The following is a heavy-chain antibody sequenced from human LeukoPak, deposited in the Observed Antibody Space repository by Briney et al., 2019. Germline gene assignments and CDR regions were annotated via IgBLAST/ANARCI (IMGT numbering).Heavy chain of an antibody. CDR1: GFTFSNYG. CDR2: ISGSGVTT. D-gene: IGHD2-2*01. Sequence: GGTLRLSCAAYGFTFSNYGMSWVRQAPGKGLEWVSAISGSGVTTYYADSVKGRFTISRDNSKHTLYLQMNSLRAEDTAVYYCSKWKAIVLVPAATSPIDYWGQGTLVTVSS. CDR3: SKWKAIVLVPAATSPIDY. J-gene: IGHJ4*02. V-gene: IGHV3-23*01.